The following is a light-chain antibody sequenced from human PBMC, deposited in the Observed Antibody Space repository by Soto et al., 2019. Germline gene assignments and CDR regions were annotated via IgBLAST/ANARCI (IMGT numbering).Light chain of an antibody. Sequence: QSVLTQPPSASGSPGQSFTISCTGTSSDVGGYNYVSWYQQHPGKAPKLMIYEVSKRPSGVPDRFSGSKSGNTASLTVSGLQAEDEADYYCSSYAGSNAYVSGTGTKVTVL. J-gene: IGLJ1*01. CDR3: SSYAGSNAYV. CDR1: SSDVGGYNY. V-gene: IGLV2-8*01. CDR2: EVS.